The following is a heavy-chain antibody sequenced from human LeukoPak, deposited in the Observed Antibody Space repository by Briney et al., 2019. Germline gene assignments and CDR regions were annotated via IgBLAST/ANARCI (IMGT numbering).Heavy chain of an antibody. J-gene: IGHJ4*02. CDR1: GGSISSYY. CDR2: IYYSGST. CDR3: ARGSYYDSSGYSGVRLFDY. V-gene: IGHV4-59*01. D-gene: IGHD3-22*01. Sequence: SETLSLTCTVSGGSISSYYWSWLRQPPGKGLEWIGYIYYSGSTNYNPSLKSRVTISVDTSKNQFSLRLSSVTAADTAVYYCARGSYYDSSGYSGVRLFDYWGQGTPVTVPS.